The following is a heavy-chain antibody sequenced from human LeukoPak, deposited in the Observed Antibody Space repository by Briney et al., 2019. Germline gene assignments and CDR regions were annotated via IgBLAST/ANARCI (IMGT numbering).Heavy chain of an antibody. J-gene: IGHJ4*02. Sequence: GGSLRLSCAASGFTFSTYAMSWVRQAAGKGLEWVSLISGSGGGTYYADSVKGRFTISRDNSKNTLYLQMNSLRGDDTAIYYCARELAAWGQGTLVTVSS. CDR1: GFTFSTYA. D-gene: IGHD6-13*01. CDR2: ISGSGGGT. CDR3: ARELAA. V-gene: IGHV3-23*01.